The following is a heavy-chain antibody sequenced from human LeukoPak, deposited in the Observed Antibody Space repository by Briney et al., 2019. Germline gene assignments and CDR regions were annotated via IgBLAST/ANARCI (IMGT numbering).Heavy chain of an antibody. V-gene: IGHV1-46*01. D-gene: IGHD3-16*01. Sequence: GASVKVSCKASGYTLTRYYMHWVRQAPGQGLEWMGLINPSGGSTKYAQKFHGRVTMTRDTSTNTVYMELSSLRSEDTALYYCARDDDGGYGFDYWGQGTLVTVSS. CDR2: INPSGGST. J-gene: IGHJ4*02. CDR3: ARDDDGGYGFDY. CDR1: GYTLTRYY.